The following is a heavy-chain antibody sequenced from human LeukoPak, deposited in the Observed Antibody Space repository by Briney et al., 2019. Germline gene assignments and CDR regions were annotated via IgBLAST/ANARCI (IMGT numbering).Heavy chain of an antibody. CDR2: INHSGST. Sequence: PSETLSLTCAVYGGSFSGYYWSWIRQPPGKGLEWIGEINHSGSTNYNPSLKSRVTISVDTSKNQFSLKLSSVTAADTAVYYCARFDGMSENRIAAHPSYYYYGMDVWGQGTTVTVSS. J-gene: IGHJ6*02. V-gene: IGHV4-34*01. CDR3: ARFDGMSENRIAAHPSYYYYGMDV. D-gene: IGHD6-6*01. CDR1: GGSFSGYY.